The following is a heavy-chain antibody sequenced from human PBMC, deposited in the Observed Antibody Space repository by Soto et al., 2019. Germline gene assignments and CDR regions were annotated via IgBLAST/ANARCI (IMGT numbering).Heavy chain of an antibody. Sequence: LRLSCAASGFTFRSYAVHWVRQAPGKGLEWVAVISYDEGDKYYADSLKGRFTISRDNSKNTLYLQMNSLRGEDTAVYYCARDLSVAGPDYWGQGTLVTVSS. CDR3: ARDLSVAGPDY. V-gene: IGHV3-30*03. J-gene: IGHJ4*02. CDR2: ISYDEGDK. D-gene: IGHD6-19*01. CDR1: GFTFRSYA.